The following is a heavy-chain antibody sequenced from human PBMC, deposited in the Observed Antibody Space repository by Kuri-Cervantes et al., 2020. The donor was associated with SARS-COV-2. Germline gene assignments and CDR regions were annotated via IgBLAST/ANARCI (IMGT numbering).Heavy chain of an antibody. CDR3: ASSGGYSGLNWFDP. J-gene: IGHJ5*02. Sequence: TFSSYAMSWVRQAPGKGLEWIGSIYYSGSTYYNPSLKSRVTISVDTSKNQFSLKLSSVTAADTAVYYCASSGGYSGLNWFDPWGQGTLVTVSS. CDR1: TFSSYA. CDR2: IYYSGST. D-gene: IGHD5-12*01. V-gene: IGHV4-39*07.